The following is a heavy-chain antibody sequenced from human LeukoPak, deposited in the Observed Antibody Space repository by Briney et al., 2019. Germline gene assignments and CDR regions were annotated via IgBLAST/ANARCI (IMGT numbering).Heavy chain of an antibody. D-gene: IGHD3-10*01. CDR3: ARRGRGWTLRGAFDI. Sequence: PSETLSLTCAVYGGSFSGYYWSWIRQPPGKGLEWIGEINHSGSTNYNPSPKSRVTISVDTSKNQFSLKLSSVTAADTAVYYCARRGRGWTLRGAFDIWGRGTMVTVSS. V-gene: IGHV4-34*01. CDR1: GGSFSGYY. J-gene: IGHJ3*02. CDR2: INHSGST.